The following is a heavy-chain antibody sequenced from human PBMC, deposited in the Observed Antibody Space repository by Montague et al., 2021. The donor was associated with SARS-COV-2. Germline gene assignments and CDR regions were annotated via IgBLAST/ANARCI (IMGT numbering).Heavy chain of an antibody. Sequence: TLSLTCAVSGDSITSGFYYWSWLREPAGRGLEWIGRIHTSGSTNYNPSLKTRVTISLDRSKNQFSLILSSVTAADTAVYFCARDSDWQQDPSTDYFHYGMDVWGQGTTVIVSS. CDR2: IHTSGST. V-gene: IGHV4-61*02. CDR3: ARDSDWQQDPSTDYFHYGMDV. D-gene: IGHD6-13*01. J-gene: IGHJ6*02. CDR1: GDSITSGFYY.